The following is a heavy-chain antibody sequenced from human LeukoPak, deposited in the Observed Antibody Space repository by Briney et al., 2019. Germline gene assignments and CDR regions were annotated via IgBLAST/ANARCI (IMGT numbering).Heavy chain of an antibody. J-gene: IGHJ6*02. CDR3: AREGGDLLGETAPRDYYYYGMDV. CDR1: GFTVSSNY. CDR2: IYSGGST. D-gene: IGHD5-18*01. V-gene: IGHV3-66*01. Sequence: GGSRRFSGAASGFTVSSNYMSWVRQAPGKGLEWVSVIYSGGSTYYADSVKGRFTISRDNSKNTLYLQMNSLRAEDTAVYYCAREGGDLLGETAPRDYYYYGMDVWGQGTTVTVSS.